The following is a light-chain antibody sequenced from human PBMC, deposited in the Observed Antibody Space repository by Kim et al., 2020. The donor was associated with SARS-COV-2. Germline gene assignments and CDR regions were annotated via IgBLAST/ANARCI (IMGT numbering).Light chain of an antibody. V-gene: IGLV3-25*03. CDR3: QSADSSGTSV. J-gene: IGLJ3*02. CDR2: KDS. Sequence: SYELTQPPSVSVSPGQTARITCSGDALPKQYAYWYQQKPGQAPVLVIYKDSERPSGIPERFSGSSSGTTVTLTISGVQAEDEADYYCQSADSSGTSVFGG. CDR1: ALPKQY.